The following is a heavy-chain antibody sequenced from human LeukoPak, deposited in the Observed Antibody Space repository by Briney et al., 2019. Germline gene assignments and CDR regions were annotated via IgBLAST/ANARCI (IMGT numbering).Heavy chain of an antibody. CDR1: GYSFTSYW. D-gene: IGHD5-18*01. Sequence: GESLKISCKGSGYSFTSYWITWVRQWPGKGLEWMGRIDPTDSYTNYSPSFQGHVTISADKSISTAYLQWSSLKASDTAMYYCARPSTHGYSYGYDYWGQGTLVTVSS. CDR2: IDPTDSYT. V-gene: IGHV5-10-1*01. CDR3: ARPSTHGYSYGYDY. J-gene: IGHJ4*02.